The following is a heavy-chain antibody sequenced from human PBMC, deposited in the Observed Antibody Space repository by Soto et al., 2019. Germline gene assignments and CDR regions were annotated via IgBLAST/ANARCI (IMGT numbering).Heavy chain of an antibody. D-gene: IGHD6-13*01. Sequence: SETLSLTCTVSGGSISSNYWTWIRQPPGKGLEWIGYVYNSGSTNYNPSLKSRVTISEDTSKSQFSPKVNSMTAADTAVYYCARYRREAVAGYTLDNWGQGTTVTVSS. CDR3: ARYRREAVAGYTLDN. V-gene: IGHV4-59*01. CDR2: VYNSGST. J-gene: IGHJ6*02. CDR1: GGSISSNY.